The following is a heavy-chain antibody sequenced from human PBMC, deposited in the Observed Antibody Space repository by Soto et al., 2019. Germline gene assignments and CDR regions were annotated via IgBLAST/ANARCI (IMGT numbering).Heavy chain of an antibody. D-gene: IGHD2-15*01. CDR1: GSTFSNYI. J-gene: IGHJ6*02. Sequence: QLQLVESGGGVVQPGTSLRLSCTASGSTFSNYIMHWARQAPGKGLDWVAFISHDGRNKAYADSVEGRFTNSRDNSKSTLYLQLSSLRPEDTAVYYCAGGDNYYALGVWGQGTTVTVSS. CDR2: ISHDGRNK. V-gene: IGHV3-30*04. CDR3: AGGDNYYALGV.